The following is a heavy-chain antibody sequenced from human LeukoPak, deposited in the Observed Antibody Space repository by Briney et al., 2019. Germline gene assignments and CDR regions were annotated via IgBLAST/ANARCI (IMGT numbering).Heavy chain of an antibody. J-gene: IGHJ4*02. CDR1: GFTFSSYA. D-gene: IGHD2-15*01. CDR3: ARVYCSGGSCYGPFDY. CDR2: ISYDGSNK. Sequence: GGSLRLSCAASGFTFSSYAMHWVRQAPGKGLEWVAVISYDGSNKYYADSVKGRFTISRDNSKNTLFLQMNSLRAEDTAVYYCARVYCSGGSCYGPFDYWGQGTLVTVSS. V-gene: IGHV3-30-3*01.